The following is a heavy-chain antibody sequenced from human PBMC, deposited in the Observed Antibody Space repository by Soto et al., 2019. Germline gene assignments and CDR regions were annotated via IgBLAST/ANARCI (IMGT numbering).Heavy chain of an antibody. CDR1: GFSLSTSGVG. Sequence: QITLKESGPTLVKPTQTLTLTCTFSGFSLSTSGVGVGWIRQPPGKALEWLALIYWDDDKRYSPSLKSRLTLTKDTSKNQVVLTMTNMDPVDTGTYYCAQVFTIFGVVITESWFDPWGQGTLVTVSS. V-gene: IGHV2-5*02. CDR3: AQVFTIFGVVITESWFDP. J-gene: IGHJ5*02. CDR2: IYWDDDK. D-gene: IGHD3-3*01.